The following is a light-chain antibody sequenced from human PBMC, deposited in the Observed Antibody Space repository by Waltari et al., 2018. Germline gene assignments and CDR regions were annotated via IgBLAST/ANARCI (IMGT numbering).Light chain of an antibody. CDR2: EVN. CDR1: RPDVGSYST. CDR3: SSYTSSTTLV. Sequence: QSALTQPPSVSGSPGQSVTISCTGTRPDVGSYSTVSCYQQPPGSAPKVIIYEVNNRPSWVPDRFSGSKSGNTASLTISGLQPEDEADYYCSSYTSSTTLVFGGGTSLTVL. V-gene: IGLV2-18*02. J-gene: IGLJ3*02.